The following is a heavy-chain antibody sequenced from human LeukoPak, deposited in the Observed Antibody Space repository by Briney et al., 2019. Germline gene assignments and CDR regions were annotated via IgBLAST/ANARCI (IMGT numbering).Heavy chain of an antibody. CDR1: GGSISSGSYY. D-gene: IGHD1-26*01. CDR2: IYTSGST. Sequence: PSETLSLTCTVSGGSISSGSYYWSWIRQPAGKGLEWIGRIYTSGSTNYNPPLKSRVTISVDTSKNQFSLKLSSVTAADTAVYYCASTRIVGVGSFDYWGQGTLVTVSS. CDR3: ASTRIVGVGSFDY. V-gene: IGHV4-61*02. J-gene: IGHJ4*02.